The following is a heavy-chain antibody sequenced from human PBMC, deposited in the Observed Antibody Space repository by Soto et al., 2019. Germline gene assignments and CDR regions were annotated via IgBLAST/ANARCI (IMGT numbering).Heavy chain of an antibody. CDR2: IIPIFGTA. Sequence: SVKVSCKASVDTYSSYSISWLRHAPGQGLEWMVGIIPIFGTANYAQKFQVRVTITAVESTSTAYMELSSLRSEDKAVFEVARDGALGGKEYKYDSSGPKTPRVYWGQGTLVTVSS. CDR1: VDTYSSYS. CDR3: ARDGALGGKEYKYDSSGPKTPRVY. J-gene: IGHJ4*02. V-gene: IGHV1-69*13. D-gene: IGHD3-22*01.